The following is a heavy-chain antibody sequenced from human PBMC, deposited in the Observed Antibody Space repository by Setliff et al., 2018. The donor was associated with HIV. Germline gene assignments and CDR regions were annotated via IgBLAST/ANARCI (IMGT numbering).Heavy chain of an antibody. D-gene: IGHD3-10*01. CDR3: ARVGRQLLWFGELLYYFDY. CDR1: GGSISSYY. V-gene: IGHV4-59*01. CDR2: IYYSGST. Sequence: SETLSLTCTVSGGSISSYYWSWIRQPPGKGLGWIGSIYYSGSTNYNPSLKSRVTISVDTSKNQFSLKLSSVTAADTAVYYCARVGRQLLWFGELLYYFDYWGQGTLVTVSS. J-gene: IGHJ4*02.